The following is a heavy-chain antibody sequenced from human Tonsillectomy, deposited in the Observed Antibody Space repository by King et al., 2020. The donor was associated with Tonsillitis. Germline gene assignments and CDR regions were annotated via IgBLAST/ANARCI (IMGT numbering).Heavy chain of an antibody. CDR1: GGSINSGGYY. CDR2: IYYSGST. CDR3: ARDLGYCGGDCYSV. V-gene: IGHV4-31*03. D-gene: IGHD2-21*02. J-gene: IGHJ4*02. Sequence: VQLQESGPGLVKPSQTLSLTCTVSGGSINSGGYYWSWIRQHPGKGLEWIGYIYYSGSTYYNPSLQSSVTISLDTSKNQFSLKLSAVTAADTAGYYCARDLGYCGGDCYSVWGQGTLVTVSS.